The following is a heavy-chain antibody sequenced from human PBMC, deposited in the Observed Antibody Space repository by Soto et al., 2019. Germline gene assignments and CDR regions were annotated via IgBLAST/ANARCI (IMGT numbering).Heavy chain of an antibody. CDR2: IIPIFGTA. Sequence: GPPVKFPCKTSGGTFSTFAIKWVRQAPGQGLEWMGGIIPIFGTANYAQKLQGRVTITADKSTNTAYMELSSLRSEDTAVYFCARVVVPGFGTYYGMDVWGQGTTVTVSS. J-gene: IGHJ6*02. V-gene: IGHV1-69*06. CDR1: GGTFSTFA. D-gene: IGHD2-2*01. CDR3: ARVVVPGFGTYYGMDV.